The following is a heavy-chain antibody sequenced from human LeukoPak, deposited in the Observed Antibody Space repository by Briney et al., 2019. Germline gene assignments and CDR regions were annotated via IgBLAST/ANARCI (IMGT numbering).Heavy chain of an antibody. D-gene: IGHD6-13*01. CDR3: AGHAATLYNNGMDV. Sequence: SETLSLTCAVSGGSVSNYYWSWIRQPPGKGLEWIGYIHHSGSRNYYPSLKSRVTTSVDTSKNWISLRLTSVSAADTAVYYCAGHAATLYNNGMDVWGQGTTVTVSS. V-gene: IGHV4-59*08. J-gene: IGHJ6*02. CDR1: GGSVSNYY. CDR2: IHHSGSR.